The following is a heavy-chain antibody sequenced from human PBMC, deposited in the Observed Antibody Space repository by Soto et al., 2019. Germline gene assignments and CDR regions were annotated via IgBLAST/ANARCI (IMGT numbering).Heavy chain of an antibody. J-gene: IGHJ6*02. V-gene: IGHV3-7*05. Sequence: GGSLRLSCAASGFTFSSYWMSWVRQAPGKGLEWVANIKQDGSEKYYVDSVKGRFTISRDNAKNSLYLQMNSLRAEDTAVYYCARSRYDFRYYYYYGMDVWGQGTTVTVSS. CDR3: ARSRYDFRYYYYYGMDV. CDR2: IKQDGSEK. D-gene: IGHD3-3*01. CDR1: GFTFSSYW.